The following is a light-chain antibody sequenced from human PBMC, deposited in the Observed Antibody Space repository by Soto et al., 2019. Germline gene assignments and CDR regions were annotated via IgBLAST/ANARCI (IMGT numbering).Light chain of an antibody. CDR3: CSYAGSSSSI. J-gene: IGLJ1*01. V-gene: IGLV2-23*02. CDR2: EVT. CDR1: SSDVGTYNL. Sequence: QSVLTQPASVSGSPGQSITISCSGTSSDVGTYNLVSWYQQYPGKAPRLMIYEVTKRPSGVSNRFSGSKSGNTASQTISGLQPEDEADYYCCSYAGSSSSIFGTGTKVTVL.